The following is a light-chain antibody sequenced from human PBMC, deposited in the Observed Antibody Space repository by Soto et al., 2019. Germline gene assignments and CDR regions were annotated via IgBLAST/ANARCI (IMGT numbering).Light chain of an antibody. V-gene: IGLV2-14*01. Sequence: QPVRNQPASGYGVPGQSIRISCTGTSSDVGGYNYVSWYQQHPGKAPKVMIYDVSNRPSGVSNRFSGSKSGNTASLTISGLQAEDEADYYCSSYTSTSTPYVFGTGTKVTV. CDR3: SSYTSTSTPYV. J-gene: IGLJ1*01. CDR2: DVS. CDR1: SSDVGGYNY.